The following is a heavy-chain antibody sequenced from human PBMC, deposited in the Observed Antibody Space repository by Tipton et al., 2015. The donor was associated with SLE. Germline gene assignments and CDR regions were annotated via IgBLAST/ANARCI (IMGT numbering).Heavy chain of an antibody. CDR2: IYYSGST. CDR1: GGSISTYY. D-gene: IGHD1-26*01. CDR3: AREDGVGYFDY. Sequence: TLSLTCTLSGGSISTYYWSWIRQPPGKGLEWIGYIYYSGSTNYNPSLKSRVTISVDTSKNQFSLKLSSVTAADTAVYYCAREDGVGYFDYWGQGTLVTVSS. J-gene: IGHJ4*02. V-gene: IGHV4-59*01.